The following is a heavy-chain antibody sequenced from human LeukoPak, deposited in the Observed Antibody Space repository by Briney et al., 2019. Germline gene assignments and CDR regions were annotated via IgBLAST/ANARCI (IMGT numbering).Heavy chain of an antibody. D-gene: IGHD3-22*01. V-gene: IGHV3-7*03. CDR1: GFTFSSYW. Sequence: GGSLRLSCAASGFTFSSYWMSWVRQAPGEGLEWVAKINQDGTEKAYVDSVRGRFTISRDNAKNSLFLQMNSLRAEDTAVYYCTRGSNRDDSSDFDCWGQGTLVTVSS. CDR3: TRGSNRDDSSDFDC. CDR2: INQDGTEK. J-gene: IGHJ4*02.